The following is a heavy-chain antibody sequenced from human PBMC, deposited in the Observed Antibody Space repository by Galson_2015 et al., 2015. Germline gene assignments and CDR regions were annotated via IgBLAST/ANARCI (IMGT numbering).Heavy chain of an antibody. Sequence: QSGAEVKKPGESLRISCRGSGYSFTNYRIAWVRQMPGKGLEWMGIIYPGDSYARYSPSFQGQVTISADRSLDTAYLQWNSLKASDTAMYYCAGHPYSNYGVGADYWGQGTLVTVSS. J-gene: IGHJ4*02. D-gene: IGHD4-11*01. CDR3: AGHPYSNYGVGADY. CDR2: IYPGDSYA. CDR1: GYSFTNYR. V-gene: IGHV5-51*01.